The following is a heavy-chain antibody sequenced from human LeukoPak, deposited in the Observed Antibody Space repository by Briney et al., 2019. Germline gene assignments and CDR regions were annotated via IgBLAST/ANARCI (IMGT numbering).Heavy chain of an antibody. D-gene: IGHD6-6*01. CDR1: GDSISSRTYY. Sequence: SETLSLTCSVSGDSISSRTYYWTWLHQHPEKGLEWIGYIWNSGSTNYNPSLKSRVTISVDASKNQFSLKLTSVTAADTALYYCARDVSSTFPSWLDPWGQGILVIVSS. CDR2: IWNSGST. V-gene: IGHV4-31*03. CDR3: ARDVSSTFPSWLDP. J-gene: IGHJ5*02.